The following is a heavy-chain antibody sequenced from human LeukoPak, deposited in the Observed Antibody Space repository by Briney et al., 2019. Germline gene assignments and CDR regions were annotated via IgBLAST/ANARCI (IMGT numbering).Heavy chain of an antibody. CDR2: ISGSGGST. CDR1: GFTFSSYG. CDR3: AKAASGSYLDS. V-gene: IGHV3-23*01. Sequence: GGTLRLSCAASGFTFSSYGMSWVRQAPGKGLEWVSAISGSGGSTYYADSVKGRFTISRDNSKNTLYLQMNSLRAEDTAIYYCAKAASGSYLDSWGQGTLVTVSS. D-gene: IGHD1-26*01. J-gene: IGHJ4*02.